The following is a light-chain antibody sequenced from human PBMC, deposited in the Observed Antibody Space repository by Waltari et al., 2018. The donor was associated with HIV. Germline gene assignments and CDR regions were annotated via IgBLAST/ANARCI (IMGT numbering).Light chain of an antibody. Sequence: DIQLTQSPSTLSASVGEGVTISCRASQNIRNWLAWYQQKPGKAPKLLIYKASSLESGVPSRFSGSGSGTEFTLTLSSLQPEDFATYYCQQYDSYPWTFGPGTKVEIK. CDR3: QQYDSYPWT. V-gene: IGKV1-5*03. J-gene: IGKJ1*01. CDR1: QNIRNW. CDR2: KAS.